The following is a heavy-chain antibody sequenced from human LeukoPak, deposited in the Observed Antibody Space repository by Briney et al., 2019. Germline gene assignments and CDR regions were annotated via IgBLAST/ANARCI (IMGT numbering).Heavy chain of an antibody. Sequence: GRSLRLSCAASGLTFSTYAMSWVRQAPGKGLEWVSAISGSGTSTYHADSVKGRFTIYRDNSKNTLHLKMNSLRAEDTAIYYCAKDHRSGWTRNFDCWGKGTLVT. D-gene: IGHD6-19*01. CDR3: AKDHRSGWTRNFDC. CDR2: ISGSGTST. J-gene: IGHJ4*02. V-gene: IGHV3-23*01. CDR1: GLTFSTYA.